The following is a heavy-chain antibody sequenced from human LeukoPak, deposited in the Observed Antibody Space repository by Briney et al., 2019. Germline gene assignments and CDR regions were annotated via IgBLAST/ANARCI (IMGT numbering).Heavy chain of an antibody. CDR2: FDPEDGET. V-gene: IGHV1-24*01. Sequence: ASVKVSCKVSGYTLTELSMHWVRQAPGKGLEWMGGFDPEDGETIYAQKFQGRVTMTEDTSTDTAYMELSSLRSEDTAVYYCATGRRGLVYLTRFDYWGQGTLVTVSS. D-gene: IGHD3-16*01. CDR3: ATGRRGLVYLTRFDY. J-gene: IGHJ4*02. CDR1: GYTLTELS.